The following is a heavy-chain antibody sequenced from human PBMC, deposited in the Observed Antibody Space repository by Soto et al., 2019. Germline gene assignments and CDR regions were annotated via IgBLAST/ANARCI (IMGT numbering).Heavy chain of an antibody. D-gene: IGHD1-7*01. V-gene: IGHV3-7*01. Sequence: GGSLRLSCAASGFTFSSYWMSWVRQAPGKGLEWVANIKQDGSEKYYVDSVKGRFTISRDNAKNTLYLQMNSLRAEDTAVYYCARDGQYNLNYWRGWFDPWGQGTLVTVSS. CDR3: ARDGQYNLNYWRGWFDP. CDR1: GFTFSSYW. CDR2: IKQDGSEK. J-gene: IGHJ5*02.